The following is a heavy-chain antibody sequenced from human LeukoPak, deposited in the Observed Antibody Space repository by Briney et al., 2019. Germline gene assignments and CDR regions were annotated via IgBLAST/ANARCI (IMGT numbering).Heavy chain of an antibody. J-gene: IGHJ4*02. Sequence: PGGSLRLSCAASGFTFSSYWMSWVRQAPGKGLEWVANIKQDGSEKYYVDSVKGRFTISRDNAKNTLYLQMNSLRAEDTAVYYCARALIYGYGPDLDYWGQGTLVTVSS. CDR3: ARALIYGYGPDLDY. CDR1: GFTFSSYW. CDR2: IKQDGSEK. D-gene: IGHD5-18*01. V-gene: IGHV3-7*01.